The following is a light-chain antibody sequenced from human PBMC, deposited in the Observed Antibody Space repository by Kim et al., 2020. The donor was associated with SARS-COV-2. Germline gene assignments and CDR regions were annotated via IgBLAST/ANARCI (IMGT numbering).Light chain of an antibody. CDR1: QSVSSN. V-gene: IGKV3D-15*01. CDR3: QQYNNWPWT. CDR2: GAV. Sequence: VSTGERATLSCRASQSVSSNLAWYQQKPGQAPRLLIYGAVSRDSGLPTRFSGSGSGTEFTLTISSLQSEDFAVYYCQQYNNWPWTFGQGTKVDIK. J-gene: IGKJ1*01.